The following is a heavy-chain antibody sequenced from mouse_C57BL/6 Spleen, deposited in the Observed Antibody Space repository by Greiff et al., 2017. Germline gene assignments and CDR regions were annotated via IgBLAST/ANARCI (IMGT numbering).Heavy chain of an antibody. Sequence: QVQLQQSGPGLVAPSQSLSITCTVSGFSLTSYGVSWVRQPPGKGLEWLGVIWGDGSTNYHSALISRLSISKATSKSHVFLNLNSLQTDDTATYACAIYGRGYAMDYWGQGTSVTVSS. CDR1: GFSLTSYG. CDR2: IWGDGST. J-gene: IGHJ4*01. CDR3: AIYGRGYAMDY. V-gene: IGHV2-3*01. D-gene: IGHD1-1*01.